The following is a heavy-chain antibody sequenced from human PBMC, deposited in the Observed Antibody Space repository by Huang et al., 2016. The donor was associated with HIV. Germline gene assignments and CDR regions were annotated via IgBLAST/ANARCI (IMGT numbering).Heavy chain of an antibody. CDR2: IYYSGDT. Sequence: QLQLQESGPGQVKPSETLSLTCTVSGGSIDTRNSYWGWIRQPPGKGLEWIGNIYYSGDTDYNPSPRSRVTISVDTSNNQFALRLDSVTAADTAVDYWARRWDYDFGSGCSYYFGSWGQGTLVTVSS. D-gene: IGHD3-3*01. V-gene: IGHV4-39*01. J-gene: IGHJ4*02. CDR3: ARRWDYDFGSGCSYYFGS. CDR1: GGSIDTRNSY.